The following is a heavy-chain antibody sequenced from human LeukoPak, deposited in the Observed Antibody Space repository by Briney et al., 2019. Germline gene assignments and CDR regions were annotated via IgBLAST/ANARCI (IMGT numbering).Heavy chain of an antibody. CDR2: MNPNSGNT. V-gene: IGHV1-8*01. CDR3: ARGGYYYGSGSYFWFDP. J-gene: IGHJ5*02. Sequence: ASVKVSCKASGYTFTSYDINWVRQATGQGLEWMGWMNPNSGNTGYAQEFQGRVTMTRNTSISTAYMELSSLRSEDTAVYYCARGGYYYGSGSYFWFDPWGQGTLVTVSS. CDR1: GYTFTSYD. D-gene: IGHD3-10*01.